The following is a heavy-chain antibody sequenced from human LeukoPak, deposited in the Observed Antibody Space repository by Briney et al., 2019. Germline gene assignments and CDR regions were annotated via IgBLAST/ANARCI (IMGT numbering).Heavy chain of an antibody. CDR1: GYTFTSYD. Sequence: ASVKVSCKASGYTFTSYDINWVRQATGQGLEWMGWMNPNSGNTGYAQKFQGRVTMTRNTSISTAYMELSSLRSEDTAVYYCARDRPRLRGYSYGYYYYMDVWGKGTTVTVSS. J-gene: IGHJ6*03. CDR3: ARDRPRLRGYSYGYYYYMDV. CDR2: MNPNSGNT. D-gene: IGHD5-18*01. V-gene: IGHV1-8*01.